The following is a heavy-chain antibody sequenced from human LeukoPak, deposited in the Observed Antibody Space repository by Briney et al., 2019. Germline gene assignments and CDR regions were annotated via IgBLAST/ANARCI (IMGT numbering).Heavy chain of an antibody. CDR2: ISAYNGNT. J-gene: IGHJ4*02. Sequence: GASVKVSCKASGYTFTSYGISWVRQAPGQGLEWMGWISAYNGNTNYAQKLQSRVTMTTDTSTSTAYMELRSLRSDDTAVYYCASMDPYYYGSGSYRPTASFDYWGQGTLVTVSS. D-gene: IGHD3-10*01. CDR3: ASMDPYYYGSGSYRPTASFDY. V-gene: IGHV1-18*01. CDR1: GYTFTSYG.